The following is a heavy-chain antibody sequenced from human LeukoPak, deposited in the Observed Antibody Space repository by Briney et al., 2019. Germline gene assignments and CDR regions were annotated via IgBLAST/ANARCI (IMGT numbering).Heavy chain of an antibody. J-gene: IGHJ4*02. Sequence: ASVKVSCKASGYTFTSYGISWVRQAPGQGLEWMGWISAYNGNTNYAQKLQGRVTMTTDTSTSTAYMELRSLRSDDTAVYYCARDLTYYYDRSGYYLRDYWGQGTLVTVSS. CDR2: ISAYNGNT. CDR1: GYTFTSYG. CDR3: ARDLTYYYDRSGYYLRDY. V-gene: IGHV1-18*01. D-gene: IGHD3-22*01.